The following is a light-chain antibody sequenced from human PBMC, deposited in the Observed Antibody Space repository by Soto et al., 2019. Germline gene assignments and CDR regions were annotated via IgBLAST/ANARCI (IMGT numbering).Light chain of an antibody. V-gene: IGLV2-14*01. CDR2: EVS. CDR1: SSDVGTYNY. J-gene: IGLJ1*01. Sequence: QSVLTQPASVSGSPGQSITISCTGTSSDVGTYNYVSWYQQHPGKAPKLMIYEVSNRPSGVSDRFSGSKSDNTASLSISGLQAEDEADYYCRSYTSSSTYVFGTGTKVTVL. CDR3: RSYTSSSTYV.